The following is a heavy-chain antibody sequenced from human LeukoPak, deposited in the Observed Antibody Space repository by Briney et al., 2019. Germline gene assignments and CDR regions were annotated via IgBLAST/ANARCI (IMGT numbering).Heavy chain of an antibody. D-gene: IGHD5-18*01. CDR2: IYYSGST. CDR1: GGSISSYY. V-gene: IGHV4-59*01. CDR3: AGGYSYGTFDY. Sequence: SETLSLTCTVSGGSISSYYWSWIRQPPGKGLEWIGYIYYSGSTNYNPSLKSRVTISVDTSKNQFSLKLSSVTAADTAVYYCAGGYSYGTFDYWGQGTLVTVSS. J-gene: IGHJ4*02.